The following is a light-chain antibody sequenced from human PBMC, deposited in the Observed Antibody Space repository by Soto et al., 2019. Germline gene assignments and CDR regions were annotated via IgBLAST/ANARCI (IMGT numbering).Light chain of an antibody. CDR1: SSDVGGYRY. CDR3: FSYGGSYSFV. V-gene: IGLV2-11*01. J-gene: IGLJ1*01. Sequence: QSALTQPRSVSGSPGQTVTISCTGTSSDVGGYRYVAWYQQHPGKAPKLMIYDVTTRPSGIPDRFAGSKSGNTASLTISGLQADEEADYYCFSYGGSYSFVFGTGTKVTVL. CDR2: DVT.